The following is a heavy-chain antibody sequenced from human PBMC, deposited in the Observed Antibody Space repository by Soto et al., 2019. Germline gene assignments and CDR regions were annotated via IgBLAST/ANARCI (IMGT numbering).Heavy chain of an antibody. D-gene: IGHD2-15*01. CDR3: VKEAVAAAYVETSPFDF. V-gene: IGHV3-23*01. Sequence: EGQLLESGGGLVQPGGSLRLSCAASGFTFSSYAMGWVRQAPGTGLAWVSVIDGSGGDTSFADSVKGRFTIPRDNSKNTLYLHMNSLRAEDTARYYCVKEAVAAAYVETSPFDFLGQGTLVTVSS. J-gene: IGHJ4*02. CDR2: IDGSGGDT. CDR1: GFTFSSYA.